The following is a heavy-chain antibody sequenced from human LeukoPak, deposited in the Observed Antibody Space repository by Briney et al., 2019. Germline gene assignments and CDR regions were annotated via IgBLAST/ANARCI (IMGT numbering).Heavy chain of an antibody. CDR1: GFTFSSYG. J-gene: IGHJ4*02. CDR3: ARLVGGFFNNYFDY. Sequence: GGTLRLSCAASGFTFSSYGMGWVRQAPGKGLEWVSAISGTGGTTYYADSVKGRFTISRDNSKNTLYLQMNSVRAEDTAVYYCARLVGGFFNNYFDYWGQGTLVTVSS. V-gene: IGHV3-23*01. D-gene: IGHD2-15*01. CDR2: ISGTGGTT.